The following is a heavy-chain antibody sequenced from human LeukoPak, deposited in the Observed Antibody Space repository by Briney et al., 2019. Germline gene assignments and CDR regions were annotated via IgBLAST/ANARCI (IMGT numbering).Heavy chain of an antibody. Sequence: GRSLRLPCAASGFTFSNYGMNWVRQAPGKGLEWVAVIWYGESNKYYADSVKGRFTISRDNSKNTLYLQMNSLRAEDTAVYYCVKGATYCSSTSCPDAFDIWGQGTMVTVSS. CDR3: VKGATYCSSTSCPDAFDI. CDR1: GFTFSNYG. D-gene: IGHD2-2*01. V-gene: IGHV3-30*18. J-gene: IGHJ3*02. CDR2: IWYGESNK.